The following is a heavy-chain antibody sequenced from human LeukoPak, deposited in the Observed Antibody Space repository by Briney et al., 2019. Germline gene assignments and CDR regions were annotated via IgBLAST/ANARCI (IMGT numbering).Heavy chain of an antibody. CDR2: IYPGDSDT. V-gene: IGHV5-51*01. CDR3: ARGALLWFGAKMEYYFDY. CDR1: GYSFTSYW. D-gene: IGHD3-10*01. Sequence: GESLKISCKGSGYSFTSYWIGWVRQMPGKGLEWMGIIYPGDSDTRYSPSFQGQVTISADKSISTAYLQWSSLKASDTAMYYCARGALLWFGAKMEYYFDYWGQGTPLTVSS. J-gene: IGHJ4*02.